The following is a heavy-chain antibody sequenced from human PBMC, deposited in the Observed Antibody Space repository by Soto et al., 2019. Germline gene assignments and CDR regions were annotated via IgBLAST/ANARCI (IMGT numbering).Heavy chain of an antibody. J-gene: IGHJ4*02. V-gene: IGHV2-5*02. CDR2: IYWDDDK. Sequence: QITLNESGPTQVKPRQTLTLTCTFSGFSLTTSGVGVGWIRQSPGKAPEWRALIYWDDDKRYSPSLKSRLTITKDTSKNKVVLTMADLDPADTATYYCAHRVLRTVFGLVTTTAIYFDFWGQGTPVAVSS. CDR3: AHRVLRTVFGLVTTTAIYFDF. D-gene: IGHD3-3*01. CDR1: GFSLTTSGVG.